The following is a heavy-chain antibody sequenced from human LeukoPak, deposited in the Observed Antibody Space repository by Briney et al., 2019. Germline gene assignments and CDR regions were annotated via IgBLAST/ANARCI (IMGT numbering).Heavy chain of an antibody. CDR3: ARKQLWPKVASNFDY. J-gene: IGHJ4*02. V-gene: IGHV1-3*01. Sequence: KFQGRVTITRDTSASTAYMELSSLRSEDTAVYYCARKQLWPKVASNFDYWGQGTLVTVSS. D-gene: IGHD5-18*01.